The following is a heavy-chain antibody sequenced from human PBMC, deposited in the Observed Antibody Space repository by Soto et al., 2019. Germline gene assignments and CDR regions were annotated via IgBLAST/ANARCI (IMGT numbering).Heavy chain of an antibody. V-gene: IGHV4-34*01. J-gene: IGHJ4*02. D-gene: IGHD3-22*01. CDR1: GGSFSGYY. CDR2: INHSGST. CDR3: ARDYDVTDY. Sequence: PSETLSLTCAVYGGSFSGYYWIWIRQPPGKGLEWIGEINHSGSTNYNPSLKSRVTMSIDTSKNQFSLKLSSVTAADTAVYYCARDYDVTDYWXQGALVTVSS.